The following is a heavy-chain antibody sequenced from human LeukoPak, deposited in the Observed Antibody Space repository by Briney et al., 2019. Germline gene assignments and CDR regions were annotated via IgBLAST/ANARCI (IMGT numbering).Heavy chain of an antibody. V-gene: IGHV4-39*07. J-gene: IGHJ4*02. Sequence: PGGSLRLSCAASGFTFSSNSMNWVRQPPGKGLEWIGSIYYSGSTYYNPSLKSRVTISVDTSKNQFSLKLSSVTAADTAVYYCARDWSYGSGGPDYWGQGTLVTVSS. CDR2: IYYSGST. D-gene: IGHD3-10*01. CDR3: ARDWSYGSGGPDY. CDR1: GFTFSSNSM.